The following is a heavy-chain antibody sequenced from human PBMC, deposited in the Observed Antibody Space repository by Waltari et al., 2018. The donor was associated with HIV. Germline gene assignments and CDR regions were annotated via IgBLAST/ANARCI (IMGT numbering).Heavy chain of an antibody. CDR2: FDPEDGET. D-gene: IGHD3-10*01. V-gene: IGHV1-24*01. CDR3: ATEGISMVRGVYGMDV. J-gene: IGHJ6*02. Sequence: QVHLVQSGAEVKKPGASVKVSCKVSGSTLTELYMHWVRQGPGKGLEWMGGFDPEDGETIYAQKFQGRVTMTEDTSTDTAYMELSSLRSEDTAVYYCATEGISMVRGVYGMDVWGQGTTVTVSS. CDR1: GSTLTELY.